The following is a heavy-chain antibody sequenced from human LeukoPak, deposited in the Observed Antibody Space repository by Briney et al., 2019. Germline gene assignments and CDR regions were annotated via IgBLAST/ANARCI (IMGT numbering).Heavy chain of an antibody. J-gene: IGHJ4*02. CDR2: VIPIYGTA. CDR1: GGTFSSYA. V-gene: IGHV1-69*05. Sequence: SVKVSCKAPGGTFSSYAISWVRHAPGQGLEWMGAVIPIYGTANYAQKFQSRVTITTDESTSTAYMELSSLRSEDTAVYYGARGSSYDFWSGYFDYWGQGTLVTVSS. D-gene: IGHD3-3*01. CDR3: ARGSSYDFWSGYFDY.